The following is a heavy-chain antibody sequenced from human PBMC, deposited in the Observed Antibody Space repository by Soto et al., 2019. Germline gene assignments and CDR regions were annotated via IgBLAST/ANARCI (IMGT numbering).Heavy chain of an antibody. D-gene: IGHD6-6*01. CDR1: GYTFTSYY. J-gene: IGHJ2*01. Sequence: QVQLVQSGAEVKKPWASVKVSCKASGYTFTSYYMHWVRQAPGQGLEWMGIINPSGGSTSHAQKVQGRVTMNRDTSTSAVYIEQRSVRSEDTAVYYCARDHSIADRPRYFDLWGRGTLVTVSS. V-gene: IGHV1-46*03. CDR3: ARDHSIADRPRYFDL. CDR2: INPSGGST.